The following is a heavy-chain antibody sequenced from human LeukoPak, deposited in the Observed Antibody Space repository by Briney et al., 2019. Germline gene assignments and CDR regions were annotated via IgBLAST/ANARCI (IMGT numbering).Heavy chain of an antibody. Sequence: SETLSLTCTVSGGSISSYYWSWIRQPAGKGLEWIGRIYTSGSTNYNPSLKSRVTMSVDTSKNQFSLKLSSVTAADTAVYYCARDTGGWLQSSYYFDYWGQGTLVTVSS. V-gene: IGHV4-4*07. D-gene: IGHD5-24*01. CDR3: ARDTGGWLQSSYYFDY. J-gene: IGHJ4*02. CDR2: IYTSGST. CDR1: GGSISSYY.